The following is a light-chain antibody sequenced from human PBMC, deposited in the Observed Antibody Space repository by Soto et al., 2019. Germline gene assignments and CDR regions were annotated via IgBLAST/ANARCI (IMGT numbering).Light chain of an antibody. J-gene: IGKJ4*01. V-gene: IGKV1-12*01. CDR1: QGISSW. CDR3: QQANSFPLT. Sequence: DIQMTQSPSSVSASVGDRVTITCRASQGISSWFAWYQQKPGEAPKLLIYAVSRLQSGVTSRFSGSGSGTDFTLTISSLQPADFATYYCQQANSFPLTFGGGTKVEIK. CDR2: AVS.